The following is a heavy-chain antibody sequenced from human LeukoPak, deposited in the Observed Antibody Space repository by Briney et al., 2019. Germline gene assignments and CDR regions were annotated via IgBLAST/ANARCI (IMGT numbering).Heavy chain of an antibody. V-gene: IGHV4-59*10. CDR1: GGSFSSYH. D-gene: IGHD5/OR15-5a*01. Sequence: SETLSLTCAVYGGSFSSYHWSWIRQPAGKGLEWIGRIYTSGSTNYNPSLKSRVTISVDTSKNQFSLKLSSVTAADTAVYYCAISLYDSGTVLFDYWGQGTLVTVSS. J-gene: IGHJ4*02. CDR2: IYTSGST. CDR3: AISLYDSGTVLFDY.